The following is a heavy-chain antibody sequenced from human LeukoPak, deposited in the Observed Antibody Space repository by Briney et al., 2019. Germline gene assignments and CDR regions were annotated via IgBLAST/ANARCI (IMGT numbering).Heavy chain of an antibody. CDR1: GYSFTSYW. D-gene: IGHD2-2*01. V-gene: IGHV5-51*01. J-gene: IGHJ5*02. CDR3: ARGMSLPAATPQFDP. CDR2: IYPGDSDT. Sequence: GESLKISCKGSGYSFTSYWIVWVRQMPGKGLEWMGIIYPGDSDTRYSPSFQGQVTISADKSISTAYLQWSSLKASDTAMYYCARGMSLPAATPQFDPWGQGTLVTVSS.